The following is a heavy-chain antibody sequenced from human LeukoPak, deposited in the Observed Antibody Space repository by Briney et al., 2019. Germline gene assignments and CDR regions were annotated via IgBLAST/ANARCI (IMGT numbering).Heavy chain of an antibody. CDR2: ISSSSSYI. CDR3: ARENGRATINGGFDY. D-gene: IGHD5-24*01. J-gene: IGHJ4*02. Sequence: GASLRLSCAASGFTFSSYSMNWVRQAPGKGLEWVSSISSSSSYIYYADSVKGRFTISRDNSKNTLYLQMNSLRAEDTAVYYCARENGRATINGGFDYWGQGTLVTVSS. CDR1: GFTFSSYS. V-gene: IGHV3-21*01.